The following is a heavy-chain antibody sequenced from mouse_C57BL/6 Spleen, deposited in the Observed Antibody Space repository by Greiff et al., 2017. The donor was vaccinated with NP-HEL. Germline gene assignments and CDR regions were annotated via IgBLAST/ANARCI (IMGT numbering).Heavy chain of an antibody. CDR1: GFNIKNTY. CDR2: IDPANGNT. D-gene: IGHD1-1*01. V-gene: IGHV14-3*01. Sequence: EVQGVESVAELVRPGASVKLSCTASGFNIKNTYMHWVKQRPEQGLEWIGRIDPANGNTKYAPKFQGKATITADTSSNTAYLQLSSLTSEDTAIYYCARAYYYGSRPDYWGQGTTLTVSS. CDR3: ARAYYYGSRPDY. J-gene: IGHJ2*01.